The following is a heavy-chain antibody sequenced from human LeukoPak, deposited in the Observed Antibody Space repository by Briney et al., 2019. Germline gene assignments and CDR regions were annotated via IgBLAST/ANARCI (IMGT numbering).Heavy chain of an antibody. CDR2: IYYSGST. CDR3: ARRSFDILTGYYLLDY. Sequence: SETLSLTCTVSGGSISSYYWSWIRQPPGKGLEWIGYIYYSGSTNYNPSLKSRVTISVDTSKNQFSLKLSSVTAADTAVYYCARRSFDILTGYYLLDYWGQGTLVTVSS. D-gene: IGHD3-9*01. CDR1: GGSISSYY. V-gene: IGHV4-59*08. J-gene: IGHJ4*02.